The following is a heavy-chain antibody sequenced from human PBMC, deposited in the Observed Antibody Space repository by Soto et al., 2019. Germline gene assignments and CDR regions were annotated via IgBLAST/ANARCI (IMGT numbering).Heavy chain of an antibody. V-gene: IGHV3-7*01. CDR1: GFTFSSYW. D-gene: IGHD3-10*01. CDR3: ARVRVSLWFGESKGHFDY. CDR2: IKQDGSEK. Sequence: GSLRLSCAASGFTFSSYWMSWVRQAPGKGLEWVANIKQDGSEKYYVDSVKGRFTISRDNAKNSLYLQMNSLRAEDTAVYYCARVRVSLWFGESKGHFDYWGQGTLVTVSS. J-gene: IGHJ4*02.